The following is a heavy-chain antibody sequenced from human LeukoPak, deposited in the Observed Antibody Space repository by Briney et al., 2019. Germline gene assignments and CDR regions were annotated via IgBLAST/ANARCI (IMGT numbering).Heavy chain of an antibody. CDR2: IIPIFGTA. Sequence: SVKVSCKASGGTFSSYAISWVRQAPGQGLEWMGGIIPIFGTANYAQKFQGRVTITADESTSTAYMELSSLRSEDTAVYYCARDQVTMVRGTSLRYYGMDVWGQGTTVTVSS. J-gene: IGHJ6*02. CDR1: GGTFSSYA. D-gene: IGHD3-10*01. CDR3: ARDQVTMVRGTSLRYYGMDV. V-gene: IGHV1-69*13.